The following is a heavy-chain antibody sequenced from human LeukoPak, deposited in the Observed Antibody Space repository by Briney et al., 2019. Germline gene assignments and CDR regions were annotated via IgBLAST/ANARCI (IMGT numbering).Heavy chain of an antibody. CDR3: ATAKYYYDSSGYYLSWYAFDI. V-gene: IGHV1-24*01. J-gene: IGHJ3*02. CDR2: FDPEDGET. Sequence: GASVKVSCKVSGYTLTELSMHWVRQAPGKGLEWMGGFDPEDGETIYAQKFQGRVTMTEDTSTDTAYMELSSLRPEDTAVYYCATAKYYYDSSGYYLSWYAFDIWGQGTMVTVSS. D-gene: IGHD3-22*01. CDR1: GYTLTELS.